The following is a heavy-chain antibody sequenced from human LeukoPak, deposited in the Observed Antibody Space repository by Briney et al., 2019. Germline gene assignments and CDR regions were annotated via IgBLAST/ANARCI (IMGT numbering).Heavy chain of an antibody. CDR3: ASAPGEIFNDFRSGYFDY. D-gene: IGHD3-3*01. CDR1: GFTVSDNY. J-gene: IGHJ4*02. CDR2: ISSSSSYI. Sequence: GSLRLSCAASGFTVSDNYMSWVRQIPGEGLEWVSSISSSSSYIYYADSVKGRFTISRDNAKNSLYLQMNSLRAEDTAVYYCASAPGEIFNDFRSGYFDYWGQGTLVTVSS. V-gene: IGHV3-21*01.